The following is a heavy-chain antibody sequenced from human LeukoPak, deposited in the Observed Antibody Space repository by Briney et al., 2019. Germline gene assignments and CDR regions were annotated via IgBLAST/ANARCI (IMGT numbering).Heavy chain of an antibody. CDR3: AREILGGVTDY. J-gene: IGHJ4*02. CDR1: GVSISSYY. D-gene: IGHD3-3*01. V-gene: IGHV4-59*01. Sequence: SETLSLTCTVSGVSISSYYWSWIRQPPGKGLEWIGYIYYSGSTNYNPSLKSRVTISVDTSKNQFSLKLSSETAADTAVYYCAREILGGVTDYWGQGTLVTVSS. CDR2: IYYSGST.